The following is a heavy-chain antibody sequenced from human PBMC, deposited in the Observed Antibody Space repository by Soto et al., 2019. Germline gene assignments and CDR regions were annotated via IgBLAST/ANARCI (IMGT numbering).Heavy chain of an antibody. D-gene: IGHD1-1*01. CDR3: ATEGAKTTWNFDY. J-gene: IGHJ4*02. CDR2: VSPHGANT. V-gene: IGHV3-23*01. CDR1: GFTFGSCG. Sequence: PGGSLRLSCVASGFTFGSCGMNWVRQAPGKGLEWVAGVSPHGANTYYADSVRGRFIISRDDSRNTMSLDMNSLRGDDSAVYYCATEGAKTTWNFDYWGQGTVVTVSS.